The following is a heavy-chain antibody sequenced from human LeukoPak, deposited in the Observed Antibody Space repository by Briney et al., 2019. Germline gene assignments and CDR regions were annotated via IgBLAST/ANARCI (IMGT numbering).Heavy chain of an antibody. CDR3: ARFSVYATPWGFDY. CDR1: GYTFTSYG. Sequence: SVTVSCKASGYTFTSYGISWVRQAPGQGLEWMGGIIPIFGTANYAQKFQGRVTITADESTSTAYMELSSLRSEDTAVYYCARFSVYATPWGFDYWGQGTLVTVSS. V-gene: IGHV1-69*13. J-gene: IGHJ4*01. D-gene: IGHD2-8*01. CDR2: IIPIFGTA.